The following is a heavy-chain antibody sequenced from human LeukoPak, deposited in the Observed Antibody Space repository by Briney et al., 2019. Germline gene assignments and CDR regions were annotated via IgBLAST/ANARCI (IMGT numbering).Heavy chain of an antibody. CDR1: GFTFSSYA. CDR2: ISSNGGIT. V-gene: IGHV3-64*01. D-gene: IGHD6-13*01. Sequence: PGGSLRLSCAASGFTFSSYAMHWARQAPGKGMEHVSAISSNGGITYYANSVEGRFTISRDNSKNTLYLQMGSLRAEDMAVYYCARDQLVLSYYYGMDVWGQGTTVTVSS. CDR3: ARDQLVLSYYYGMDV. J-gene: IGHJ6*02.